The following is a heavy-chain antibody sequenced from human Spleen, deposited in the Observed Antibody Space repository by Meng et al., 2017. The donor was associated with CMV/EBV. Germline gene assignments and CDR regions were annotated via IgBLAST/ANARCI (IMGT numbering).Heavy chain of an antibody. V-gene: IGHV3-21*01. CDR2: ISSSSSYI. D-gene: IGHD3-3*01. J-gene: IGHJ4*02. Sequence: LSCAASGFTFSSYSMNWVRQAPGKGLEWVSYISSSSSYIYYADSVKGRFTISRDNAKNSLYLQMNSLRAEDTAVYYCASQGSGYRDYWGQGTLVTVSS. CDR3: ASQGSGYRDY. CDR1: GFTFSSYS.